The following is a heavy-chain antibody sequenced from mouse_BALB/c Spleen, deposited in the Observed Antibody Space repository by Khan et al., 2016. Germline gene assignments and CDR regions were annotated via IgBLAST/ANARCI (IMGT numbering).Heavy chain of an antibody. Sequence: VQLQESGPGLVQPSQSLSITCTVSGFSLTSYGVHWVRQSPGKGLEWLGVIWRGGSTDYNAAFMSRLSITKDNSKSQVFFKMNSLQADDTAIYYCAKNEAYYRYDHDYWGQGTTLTVSS. CDR3: AKNEAYYRYDHDY. D-gene: IGHD2-14*01. J-gene: IGHJ2*01. CDR1: GFSLTSYG. V-gene: IGHV2-5*01. CDR2: IWRGGST.